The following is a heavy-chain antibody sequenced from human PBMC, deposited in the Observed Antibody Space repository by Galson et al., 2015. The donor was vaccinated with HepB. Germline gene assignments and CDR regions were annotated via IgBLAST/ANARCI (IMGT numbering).Heavy chain of an antibody. J-gene: IGHJ4*02. CDR1: GGSISSSSYY. V-gene: IGHV4-39*01. Sequence: ETLSLTCTVSGGSISSSSYYWGWIRQPPGKGLEWIGSIYYSGSTYYNPSLKSRVTISVDTSKNQFSLKLSSVTAADTAVYYCASGGGSGWYFDYWGQGTLVTVSS. D-gene: IGHD6-19*01. CDR3: ASGGGSGWYFDY. CDR2: IYYSGST.